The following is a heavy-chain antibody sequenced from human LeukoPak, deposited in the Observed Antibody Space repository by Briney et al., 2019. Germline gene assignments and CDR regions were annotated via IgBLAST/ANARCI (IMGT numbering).Heavy chain of an antibody. J-gene: IGHJ4*02. CDR3: AKFSSFTIFGVVTRYYFDY. V-gene: IGHV3-23*01. CDR2: ISGSGGST. Sequence: ETLSLTCAVSGGSISSGGYSWSWVRQAPGKGLEWVSAISGSGGSTYYADSVKGRFTISRDNSKNTLYLQMNSLRAEDTAVYYCAKFSSFTIFGVVTRYYFDYWGQGTLVTVSS. D-gene: IGHD3-3*01. CDR1: GGSISSGGYS.